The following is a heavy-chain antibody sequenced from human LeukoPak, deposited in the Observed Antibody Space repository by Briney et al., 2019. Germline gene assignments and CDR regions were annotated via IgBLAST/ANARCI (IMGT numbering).Heavy chain of an antibody. CDR3: AKRGGDYDFMYFDY. V-gene: IGHV3-23*01. J-gene: IGHJ4*02. CDR2: ISGSGGST. Sequence: PGGSLRLSCAASGFTFSSYAMSWVRQAPGKGLEWVSAISGSGGSTYYADSVKGRFTISRDNSKNTLYLQMNSLRAEDTAVYYCAKRGGDYDFMYFDYWGQGTLSPSPQ. CDR1: GFTFSSYA. D-gene: IGHD4-17*01.